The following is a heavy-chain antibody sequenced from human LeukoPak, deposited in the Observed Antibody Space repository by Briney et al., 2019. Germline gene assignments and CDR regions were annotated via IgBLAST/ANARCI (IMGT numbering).Heavy chain of an antibody. V-gene: IGHV4-61*10. CDR2: IYYSGST. Sequence: SGTLSLTCTVSGGSISSGSYHWRWIRQPAGKGLEWIGYIYYSGSTNYNPSLKSRVTISVDTSKNQFSLKLSSVTAADTAVYYCAREADYYMDVWGKGTTVTVSS. CDR3: AREADYYMDV. CDR1: GGSISSGSYH. J-gene: IGHJ6*03. D-gene: IGHD6-25*01.